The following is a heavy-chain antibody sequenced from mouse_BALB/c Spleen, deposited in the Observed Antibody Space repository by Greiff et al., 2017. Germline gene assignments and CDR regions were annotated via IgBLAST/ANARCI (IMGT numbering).Heavy chain of an antibody. J-gene: IGHJ4*01. CDR2: IYPGDGDT. Sequence: VQGVESGAELARPGASVKLSCKASGYTFTSYWMQWVKQRPGQGLEWIGAIYPGDGDTRYTQKFKGKATLTADKSSSTAYMQLSSLASEDSAVYYCARDYRSSMDDWGQGTSVTVSS. CDR1: GYTFTSYW. CDR3: ARDYRSSMDD. D-gene: IGHD2-14*01. V-gene: IGHV1-87*01.